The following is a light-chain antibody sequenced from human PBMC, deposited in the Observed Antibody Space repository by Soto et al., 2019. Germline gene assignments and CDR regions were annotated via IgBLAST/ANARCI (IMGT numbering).Light chain of an antibody. V-gene: IGLV2-23*02. J-gene: IGLJ2*01. CDR2: EIN. Sequence: QSALTQPASVSGSPGQSITISCTGTNSDVGSYNLVSWYQQHPVKAPKLMIYEINKRPSGVSNRFSCSKSGNTASLTISGLQAEDEADYYCCSYVGSTTLIFGGVTQLTVL. CDR3: CSYVGSTTLI. CDR1: NSDVGSYNL.